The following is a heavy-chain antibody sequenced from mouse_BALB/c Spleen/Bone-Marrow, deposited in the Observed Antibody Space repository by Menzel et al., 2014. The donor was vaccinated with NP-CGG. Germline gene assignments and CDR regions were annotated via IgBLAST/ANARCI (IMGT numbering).Heavy chain of an antibody. CDR1: GFNIKDYY. J-gene: IGHJ4*01. CDR2: IDPENGNT. CDR3: ARGDGYAMDY. Sequence: EVMLVESGAEIVRPGALVKLSCKASGFNIKDYYMQWVKQRPEQGLEWIGWIDPENGNTIYDPKFQGKASITADTSSNTAYLQLSSLTSEDTAVYYCARGDGYAMDYWGQGTPVTVSS. V-gene: IGHV14-1*02.